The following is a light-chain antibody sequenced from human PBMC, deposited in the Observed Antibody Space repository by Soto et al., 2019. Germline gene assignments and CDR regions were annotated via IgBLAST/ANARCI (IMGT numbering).Light chain of an antibody. J-gene: IGLJ1*01. V-gene: IGLV2-14*01. CDR2: DVS. Sequence: QSALTQPASVSGSPGQSITISCTGASSDVGGYNFVSWYQQYPGKAPKLIICDVSNRPSGVSNRFSGSKSGNTASLTISGLQAEDEADYYCSSYTSSSTLVFGGGTKVTVL. CDR3: SSYTSSSTLV. CDR1: SSDVGGYNF.